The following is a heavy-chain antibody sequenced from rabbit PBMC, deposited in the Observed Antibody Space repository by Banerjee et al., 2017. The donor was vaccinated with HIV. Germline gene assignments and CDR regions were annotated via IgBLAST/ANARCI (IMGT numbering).Heavy chain of an antibody. CDR2: IYTGISGNT. J-gene: IGHJ4*01. D-gene: IGHD4-1*01. V-gene: IGHV1S45*01. CDR3: ARDLAGVIGWNFDL. CDR1: GLDFSSSYW. Sequence: QEQLEESGGDLVKPGGSLKLSCKASGLDFSSSYWICWVRQAPGKGLEWIGCIYTGISGNTYNASWAKGRFTISKTSSTTVTLQMTSLTAADTTTYFCARDLAGVIGWNFDLWGPGTLVTVS.